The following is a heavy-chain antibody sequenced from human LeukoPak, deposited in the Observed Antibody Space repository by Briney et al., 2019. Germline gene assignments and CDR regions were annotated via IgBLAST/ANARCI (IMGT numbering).Heavy chain of an antibody. CDR3: ARSATVTTGYFDC. V-gene: IGHV4-39*07. D-gene: IGHD4-17*01. CDR1: GASITGSGCY. Sequence: PSETLSLTCTVSGASITGSGCYWGWIRQPPGKGLEWIGSIFYSGSTYYNPSLKSRVTISEDTSKNQFSLKLSSVTAADTAVYYCARSATVTTGYFDCWGQGTLVTVSS. CDR2: IFYSGST. J-gene: IGHJ4*02.